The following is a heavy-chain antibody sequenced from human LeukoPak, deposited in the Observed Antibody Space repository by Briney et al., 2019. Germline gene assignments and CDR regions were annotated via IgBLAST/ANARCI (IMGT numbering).Heavy chain of an antibody. CDR1: GFTVSSNY. D-gene: IGHD5-24*01. J-gene: IGHJ4*02. V-gene: IGHV3-53*01. CDR2: IYSGGST. CDR3: ARRMATTRVFDY. Sequence: HPGGSLRLSCAASGFTVSSNYMSWVRQAPGKGLEWVSVIYSGGSTYYADSVKGRFTISRDNAKNSLYLQMNSLRAEDTAVYYCARRMATTRVFDYWGQGTLVTVSS.